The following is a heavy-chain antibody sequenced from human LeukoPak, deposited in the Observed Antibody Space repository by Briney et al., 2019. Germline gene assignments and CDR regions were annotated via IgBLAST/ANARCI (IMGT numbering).Heavy chain of an antibody. D-gene: IGHD2-21*02. V-gene: IGHV3-48*03. CDR1: GIPFSSFG. J-gene: IGHJ4*02. CDR3: ARDLRCGCDCPSY. Sequence: GGSLRLSCAASGIPFSSFGMHWVRQAPGKGLEWVSYISGSGSTIYYADSVKGRFTISRDNAKNSLYLQMYSLRAEDMAVYYCARDLRCGCDCPSYWGQGTLVTVSS. CDR2: ISGSGSTI.